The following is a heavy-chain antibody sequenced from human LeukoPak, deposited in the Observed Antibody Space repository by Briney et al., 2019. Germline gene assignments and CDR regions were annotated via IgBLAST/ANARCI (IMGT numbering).Heavy chain of an antibody. Sequence: ASVKVSCKASGGTFSSYAISWVRQAPGQGLEWMGGIIPIFGTANYAQKFQGRVTITADESTSTAYMELSSLRSGDTAVYYCARAATPRYDYVWGSYRYYFDYWGQGTLVTVSS. CDR1: GGTFSSYA. D-gene: IGHD3-16*02. V-gene: IGHV1-69*13. CDR2: IIPIFGTA. CDR3: ARAATPRYDYVWGSYRYYFDY. J-gene: IGHJ4*02.